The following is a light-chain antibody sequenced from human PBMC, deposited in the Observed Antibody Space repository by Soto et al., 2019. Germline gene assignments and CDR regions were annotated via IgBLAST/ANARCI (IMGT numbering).Light chain of an antibody. CDR2: GAS. CDR1: RIISTY. V-gene: IGKV1-39*01. CDR3: QQSFSSPYS. Sequence: DVQLTQSPSSLSASVGDRVTISCRTSRIISTYLNWYQQKPGKAPNLLIYGASSLQSGVPSRFSGSGSGTDFTLTISSLQPEDFATYYCQQSFSSPYSFGQGTKLEIK. J-gene: IGKJ2*03.